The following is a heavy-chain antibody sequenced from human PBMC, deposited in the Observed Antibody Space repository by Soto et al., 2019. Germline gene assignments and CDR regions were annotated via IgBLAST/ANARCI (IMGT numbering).Heavy chain of an antibody. D-gene: IGHD6-19*01. CDR3: AREGSAPYYYYGMDV. V-gene: IGHV1-18*01. Sequence: QVQLEQSGAEVKKPGDSMKVSCKASGYTFTTYGISWVRQAPGQGLEWMGWINGYNGNTDYPQQRQGRVTMTTDTSTSTAYMELRSLRSDDTAVYYCAREGSAPYYYYGMDVWGQGTTVTVSS. J-gene: IGHJ6*02. CDR2: INGYNGNT. CDR1: GYTFTTYG.